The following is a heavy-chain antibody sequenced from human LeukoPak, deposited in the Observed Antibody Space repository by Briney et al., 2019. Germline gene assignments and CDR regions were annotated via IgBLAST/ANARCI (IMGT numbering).Heavy chain of an antibody. J-gene: IGHJ4*02. CDR3: ARERGYSYGYSDY. CDR1: GFTFSSYS. CDR2: IISSSSTI. V-gene: IGHV3-48*01. Sequence: GGALRLSCAASGFTFSSYSMNWVRQAPGKGLEWVSYIISSSSTIYYADSVKGRFTISRDNAKNSLYLQINSLRAEDTAVYYCARERGYSYGYSDYWGQGPLVTVLS. D-gene: IGHD5-18*01.